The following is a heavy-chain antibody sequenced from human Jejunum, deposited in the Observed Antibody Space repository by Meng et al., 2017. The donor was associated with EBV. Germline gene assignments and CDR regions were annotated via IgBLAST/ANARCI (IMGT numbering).Heavy chain of an antibody. J-gene: IGHJ4*02. CDR2: INQVGST. D-gene: IGHD1-14*01. CDR1: TDFISSYEW. CDR3: ARASSERLLDY. Sequence: QVQLQESGPGLWKPSGTLSLTCAVSTDFISSYEWWSWVRQPPGKGLEWLGEINQVGSTYYNPSLKSRVTISIDTSKRQFSLRLNSMTAADTAVYYCARASSERLLDYWGQGTLVTVSS. V-gene: IGHV4-4*02.